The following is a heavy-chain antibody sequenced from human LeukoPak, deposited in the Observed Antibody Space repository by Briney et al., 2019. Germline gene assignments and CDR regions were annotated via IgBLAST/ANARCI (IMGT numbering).Heavy chain of an antibody. Sequence: VGSLRLSCAASGFSFSTYSMDWVRQAPGKGLEWVSNISSSNNSIYYADSVKGRFTISRDNAKNSLYLQMTSLRAEDTAVYYCARDRGGATDFDYWGQGTLVTVSS. V-gene: IGHV3-21*01. CDR2: ISSSNNSI. CDR3: ARDRGGATDFDY. J-gene: IGHJ4*02. D-gene: IGHD1-26*01. CDR1: GFSFSTYS.